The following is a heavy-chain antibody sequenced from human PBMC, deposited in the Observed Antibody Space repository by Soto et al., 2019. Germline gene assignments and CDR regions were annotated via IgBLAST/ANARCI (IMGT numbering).Heavy chain of an antibody. CDR1: GYTFTSYA. J-gene: IGHJ3*02. CDR3: ASARLGYCSGGSCKGAFDI. V-gene: IGHV1-3*01. Sequence: QVQLVQSGAEVKKPGASVKVSCKASGYTFTSYAMHWVRQAPGQRLEWMGWINAGNGNTKYSQKFQGRVTITRDTSASTAYMGRSSLRSEDTAVYYCASARLGYCSGGSCKGAFDIWGQGTMVTVSS. D-gene: IGHD2-15*01. CDR2: INAGNGNT.